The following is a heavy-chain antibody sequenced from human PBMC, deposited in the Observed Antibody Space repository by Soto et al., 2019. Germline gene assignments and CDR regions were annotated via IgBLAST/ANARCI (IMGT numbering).Heavy chain of an antibody. CDR1: GYTFTGYY. Sequence: QVQLVQSGAEVKKPGASVKVSCKASGYTFTGYYMHWVRQAPGQGLEWMGWINPNSGGTNYAQKFQGWVTMTRDTSXSTAYXELSXLRSDDTAVYYCAREDCSGGSCYPGLSNFDYWGQGTLVTVSS. D-gene: IGHD2-15*01. V-gene: IGHV1-2*04. J-gene: IGHJ4*02. CDR2: INPNSGGT. CDR3: AREDCSGGSCYPGLSNFDY.